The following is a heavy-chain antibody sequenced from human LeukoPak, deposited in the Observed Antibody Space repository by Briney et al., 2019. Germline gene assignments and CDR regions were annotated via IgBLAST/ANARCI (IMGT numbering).Heavy chain of an antibody. V-gene: IGHV3-64D*06. CDR2: ITSNGGSA. CDR1: GFTFSSYT. J-gene: IGHJ4*02. CDR3: VIVRGYFDSSGSDY. D-gene: IGHD3-9*01. Sequence: GGSLRLSCSASGFTFSSYTIHWVRQAPGKGLEFVSAITSNGGSAYYADSVKGRFTISRDNSKNTVYLQVSSLRAEDTAVYYCVIVRGYFDSSGSDYWGQGTLVTVSS.